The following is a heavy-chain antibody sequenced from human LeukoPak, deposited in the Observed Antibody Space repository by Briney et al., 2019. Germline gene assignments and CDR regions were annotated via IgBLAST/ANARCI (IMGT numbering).Heavy chain of an antibody. J-gene: IGHJ5*02. V-gene: IGHV3-23*01. CDR2: ISGTGGST. CDR3: AKDLIVVLPPARSNWFDP. Sequence: GGSLGLSCAVSGLFVSSDYMTWVRQAPGKGLEWVSAISGTGGSTYYADSVKGRFTISRDNSKNTLYLQMNSLRAEDTAVYYCAKDLIVVLPPARSNWFDPWGQGTLVTVSS. CDR1: GLFVSSDY. D-gene: IGHD2-2*01.